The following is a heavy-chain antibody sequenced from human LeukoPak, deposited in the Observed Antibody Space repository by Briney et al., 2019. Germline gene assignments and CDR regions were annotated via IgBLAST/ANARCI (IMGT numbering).Heavy chain of an antibody. D-gene: IGHD6-13*01. CDR2: ISSSSSYI. Sequence: GGSLRLSCAASGFTFSSYEMNWVRQAPGKGLEWVSSISSSSSYIYYADSVKGRFTISRDNAKNSLYLQMNSLRAEDTAVYYCARETIAAAGKGFDPWGQGTLVTVSS. J-gene: IGHJ5*02. CDR1: GFTFSSYE. CDR3: ARETIAAAGKGFDP. V-gene: IGHV3-21*01.